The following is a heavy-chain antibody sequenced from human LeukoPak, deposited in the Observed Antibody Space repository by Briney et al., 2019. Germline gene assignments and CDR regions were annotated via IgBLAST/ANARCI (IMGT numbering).Heavy chain of an antibody. V-gene: IGHV3-30*02. CDR1: GFTFNNYE. CDR3: AKSAAAYYDLLSGYDAFDI. CDR2: IRYDEDDK. D-gene: IGHD3-3*01. Sequence: PGGSLRLSCAASGFTFNNYEMLWVRQAPGKGLEWVAFIRYDEDDKYYADSVKGRFTISRDFSKNTLYLQMNRLRAEDTAVYFCAKSAAAYYDLLSGYDAFDIWGQGTTVIVSS. J-gene: IGHJ3*02.